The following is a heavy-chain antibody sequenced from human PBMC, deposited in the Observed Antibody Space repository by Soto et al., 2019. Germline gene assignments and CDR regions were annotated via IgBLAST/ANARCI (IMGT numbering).Heavy chain of an antibody. CDR3: ARGFPRGYNWNYYDAFEI. V-gene: IGHV6-1*01. Sequence: PSQTLSLPCAISGDSVSSNSAAWNWIRQSPSRGLEWLGRTYYRSKWYNDYAVSVKSRITINPDTSKNQFSLQLNSVTPEDTAVYYCARGFPRGYNWNYYDAFEIWGQGTMVTVSS. D-gene: IGHD1-7*01. CDR2: TYYRSKWYN. CDR1: GDSVSSNSAA. J-gene: IGHJ3*02.